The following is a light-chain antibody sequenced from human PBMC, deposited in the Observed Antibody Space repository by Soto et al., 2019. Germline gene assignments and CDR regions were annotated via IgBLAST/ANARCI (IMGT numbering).Light chain of an antibody. CDR3: CSYAGGKNLI. CDR1: NGDVGSYDL. J-gene: IGLJ2*01. Sequence: QSALTQPASVSGSHGQSITISCTGPNGDVGSYDLVSWYQQYPGKAPKLIIYEVNKRPSGVSNRFSGAKSGNTASLTISGLQTEDEADYDCCSYAGGKNLIFGGGTKLTVL. CDR2: EVN. V-gene: IGLV2-23*02.